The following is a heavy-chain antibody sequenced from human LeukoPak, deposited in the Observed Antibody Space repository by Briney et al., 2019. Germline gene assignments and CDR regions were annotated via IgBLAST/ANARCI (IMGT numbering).Heavy chain of an antibody. CDR3: AREAPEREIVGATAHFDY. J-gene: IGHJ4*02. CDR2: INWNDGST. D-gene: IGHD1-26*01. V-gene: IGHV3-20*04. CDR1: GFTSDDCG. Sequence: GGSLRLSCTASGFTSDDCGMSWVRQVPGKGLEWVSGINWNDGSTAYADSVKGRFTISRDNAKNSLYLQMNSLRAEDTAVYYCAREAPEREIVGATAHFDYWGQGTLVTVSS.